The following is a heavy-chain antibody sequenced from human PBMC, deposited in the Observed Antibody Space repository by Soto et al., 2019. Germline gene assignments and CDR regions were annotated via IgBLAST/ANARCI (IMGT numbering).Heavy chain of an antibody. CDR1: GGSGSSGSYY. J-gene: IGHJ5*02. Sequence: SETLSLTCTVSGGSGSSGSYYWSWIRQPPGKRLEWIGYIYYTGSTDYNPSLKSRVTKDTSKNQVVLTMTNMDPVDTATYYCAHSLIGYYYDSSGSNWFDPWGQGTLVTVSS. D-gene: IGHD3-22*01. V-gene: IGHV4-61*01. CDR2: IYYTGST. CDR3: AHSLIGYYYDSSGSNWFDP.